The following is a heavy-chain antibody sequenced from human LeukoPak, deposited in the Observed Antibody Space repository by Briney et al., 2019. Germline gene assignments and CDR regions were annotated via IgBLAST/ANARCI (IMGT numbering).Heavy chain of an antibody. D-gene: IGHD3-10*01. Sequence: GGSLRHSCVASGFTSCSYWMHWGRPAPGKGLVWVSRINSEGSRTRYADSVKGRFAISRDTAKHTLYLQMNSLRAADMAVYYCARDVYYGSGSYSNDAFDIWGQGTMVTVSS. J-gene: IGHJ3*02. CDR2: INSEGSRT. V-gene: IGHV3-74*01. CDR1: GFTSCSYW. CDR3: ARDVYYGSGSYSNDAFDI.